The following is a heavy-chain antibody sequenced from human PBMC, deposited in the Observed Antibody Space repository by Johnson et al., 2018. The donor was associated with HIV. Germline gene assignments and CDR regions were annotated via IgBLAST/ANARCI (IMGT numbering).Heavy chain of an antibody. D-gene: IGHD3-22*01. J-gene: IGHJ3*02. V-gene: IGHV3-30*04. CDR1: GFTFSSYA. Sequence: QVQLVESGGGVVQPGRSLRLSCAASGFTFSSYAMHWVRQAPGKGLEWVAVISYDGSNKYYADSVKGRFTISRDNSKNTLYLQMNSLRAEDTALYYCAKDIRGITMIPHAFDIWGQGTMVTVSS. CDR3: AKDIRGITMIPHAFDI. CDR2: ISYDGSNK.